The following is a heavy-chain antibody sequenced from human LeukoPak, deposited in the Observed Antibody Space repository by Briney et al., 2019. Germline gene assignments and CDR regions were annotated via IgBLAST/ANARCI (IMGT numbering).Heavy chain of an antibody. CDR1: GFTFGSYG. CDR3: ARDDESSGYYFDY. CDR2: IWYDGSNK. J-gene: IGHJ4*02. Sequence: GGSLRLSCAASGFTFGSYGMHWVRQAPGKGLEWVAVIWYDGSNKYYADSVKGRFTISRDNSKNTLYLQMNSLRAEDTAMYYCARDDESSGYYFDYWGQGTLVTVSS. V-gene: IGHV3-33*01. D-gene: IGHD3-22*01.